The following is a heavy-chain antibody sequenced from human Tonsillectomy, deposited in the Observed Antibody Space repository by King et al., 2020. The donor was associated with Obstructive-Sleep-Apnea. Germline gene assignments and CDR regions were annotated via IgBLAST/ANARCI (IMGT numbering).Heavy chain of an antibody. CDR2: ISGSGGST. D-gene: IGHD3-10*01. Sequence: VQLVESGGGLVQPGGSLRLSCAASGFTFSSYAMSWVRQAPGKGLEWVSAISGSGGSTYYADSVKGRFTISRDNSKNTLYLQMNSLRAEDTALYYCAKDPAYYYGSGSPNWFDPWGQGTLVTVSS. V-gene: IGHV3-23*04. CDR1: GFTFSSYA. CDR3: AKDPAYYYGSGSPNWFDP. J-gene: IGHJ5*02.